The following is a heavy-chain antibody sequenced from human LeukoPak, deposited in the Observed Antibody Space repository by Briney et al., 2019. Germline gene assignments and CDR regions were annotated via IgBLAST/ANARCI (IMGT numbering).Heavy chain of an antibody. CDR2: ISGSGGST. J-gene: IGHJ2*01. CDR3: AKGYDFGSGYYSGWYFDL. D-gene: IGHD3-3*01. CDR1: GFTFSDYY. V-gene: IGHV3-23*01. Sequence: GSLRLSCVVSGFTFSDYYMSWVRQAPGKGLEWVSAISGSGGSTYYADSVKGRFTISRDNSKNTLYLQMNSLRAEDTAVYYCAKGYDFGSGYYSGWYFDLWGRGTLVTVSS.